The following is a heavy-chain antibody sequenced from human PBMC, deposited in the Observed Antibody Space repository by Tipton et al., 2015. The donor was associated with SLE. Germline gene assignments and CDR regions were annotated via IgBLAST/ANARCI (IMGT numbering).Heavy chain of an antibody. CDR3: ARGASPPATAGTVWFDP. J-gene: IGHJ5*02. CDR1: GGSFSGYY. Sequence: TLSLTCAVYGGSFSGYYGSWIRQPPGKGLEWIGEMSHSGGTNYNPSLKSRVTISVDTSKNQFSLKLSSVTAADTAVYYCARGASPPATAGTVWFDPWGQRALVTVSS. CDR2: MSHSGGT. D-gene: IGHD1-1*01. V-gene: IGHV4-34*01.